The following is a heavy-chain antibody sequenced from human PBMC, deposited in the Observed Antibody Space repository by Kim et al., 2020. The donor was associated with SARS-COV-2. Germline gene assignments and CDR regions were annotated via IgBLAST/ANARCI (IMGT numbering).Heavy chain of an antibody. CDR3: ARGRAGGPYYFDY. Sequence: TDAQGFTGRFVFSLDTSVSTAYLQIISLEAEDTAVYYCARGRAGGPYYFDYWGQGTLVTVSS. V-gene: IGHV7-4-1*02. J-gene: IGHJ4*02. D-gene: IGHD3-16*01.